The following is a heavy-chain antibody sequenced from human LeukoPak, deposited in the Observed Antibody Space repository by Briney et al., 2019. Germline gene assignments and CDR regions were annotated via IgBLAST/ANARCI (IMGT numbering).Heavy chain of an antibody. Sequence: ASVKVSCKASGYTFTDYYLYWVRQTPGQGLEWMGWIKPSTGGTKYVQKFEGGVTMTRDTSKSTAYMELSGLRSDDTAVYYCARDGLRIAAAFDYWGQGTLVTVSS. V-gene: IGHV1-2*02. D-gene: IGHD6-13*01. CDR3: ARDGLRIAAAFDY. CDR2: IKPSTGGT. J-gene: IGHJ4*02. CDR1: GYTFTDYY.